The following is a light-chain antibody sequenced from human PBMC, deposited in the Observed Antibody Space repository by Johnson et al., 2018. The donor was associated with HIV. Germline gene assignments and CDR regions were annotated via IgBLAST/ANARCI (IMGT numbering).Light chain of an antibody. CDR2: KTN. V-gene: IGLV1-51*02. CDR1: SSNIGNFY. CDR3: GTWDSSLNTEV. J-gene: IGLJ1*01. Sequence: QSALTQPPSVSAAPGQRVTISCSGSSSNIGNFYVSWYQQLPETAPKLLIYKTNDRPSGIPDRFSGSKSGTSATLDIHGLQTGDEAYYYCGTWDSSLNTEVFGTGTKVTVL.